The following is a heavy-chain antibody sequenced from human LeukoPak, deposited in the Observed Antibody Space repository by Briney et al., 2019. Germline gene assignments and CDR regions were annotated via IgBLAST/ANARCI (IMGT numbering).Heavy chain of an antibody. CDR2: ISGSGGST. CDR3: AKGRERYYGSGSSPANY. J-gene: IGHJ4*02. Sequence: GGSLRLSCAASGFTFSSYAMSWVRQAPGKGLEWVSAISGSGGSTYYADSVKGRFTISRDNSKNTLYLQMNSLRAEDTAVYYCAKGRERYYGSGSSPANYWGQGTLVTVSS. V-gene: IGHV3-23*01. CDR1: GFTFSSYA. D-gene: IGHD3-10*01.